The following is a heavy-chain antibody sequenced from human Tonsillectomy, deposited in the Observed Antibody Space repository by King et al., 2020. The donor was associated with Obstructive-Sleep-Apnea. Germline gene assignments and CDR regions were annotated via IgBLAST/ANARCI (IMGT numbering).Heavy chain of an antibody. CDR3: FVGGVDTAIRGDAFDI. D-gene: IGHD5-18*01. CDR1: GFTFSGSA. J-gene: IGHJ3*02. CDR2: IRSKGNNYAT. V-gene: IGHV3-73*01. Sequence: VQLVESGGGLVQPGGSLKLSCAASGFTFSGSAMHWVRQASGKGLEWVGRIRSKGNNYATAYAASVKGRFTISRDDSKNTAYLQMNSLKTEDTAVYYWFVGGVDTAIRGDAFDIWGQGTMVTVSS.